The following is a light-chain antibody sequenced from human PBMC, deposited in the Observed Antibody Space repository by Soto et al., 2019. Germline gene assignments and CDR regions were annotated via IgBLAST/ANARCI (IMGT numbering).Light chain of an antibody. CDR1: QGIRSD. CDR3: LHDYGYPRT. V-gene: IGKV1-6*01. Sequence: AIQMTQSPSSLSASVGDRVTITCRASQGIRSDLAWYQKKSGKAPKLLIYAASSLQSGVPSRFSGSGFSSDFTLTISSLQPEDFATYYCLHDYGYPRTFGQGTSVEI. J-gene: IGKJ1*01. CDR2: AAS.